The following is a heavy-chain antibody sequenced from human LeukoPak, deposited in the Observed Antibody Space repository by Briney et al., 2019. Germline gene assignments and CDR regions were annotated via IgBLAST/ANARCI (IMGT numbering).Heavy chain of an antibody. D-gene: IGHD3-9*01. CDR3: ARRRSRYDILTGYFDY. CDR1: GGSISSSNW. Sequence: SETLSLTCVVSGGSISSSNWWSWVRQPPEKGLEWIGGIYYSGSTYYNPSLKSRVTISVDTSKNQFSLKLSSVTAADTAVYYCARRRSRYDILTGYFDYWGQGTLVTVSS. J-gene: IGHJ4*02. V-gene: IGHV4-4*02. CDR2: IYYSGST.